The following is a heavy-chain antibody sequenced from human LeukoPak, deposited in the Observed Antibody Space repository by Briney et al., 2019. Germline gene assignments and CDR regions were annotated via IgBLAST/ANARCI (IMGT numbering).Heavy chain of an antibody. D-gene: IGHD5-24*01. CDR1: GFTFDDYA. J-gene: IGHJ1*01. V-gene: IGHV3-9*01. CDR2: ISWSSGSI. Sequence: GGSLRLSCAASGFTFDDYAMHWVRQTPGKGLEWVSGISWSSGSIGYADSVKGRFTISRDNAKNSLYLQMNSLRAEDTALYYCAKDSGLTDGYNFQHWGQGTLVTVSS. CDR3: AKDSGLTDGYNFQH.